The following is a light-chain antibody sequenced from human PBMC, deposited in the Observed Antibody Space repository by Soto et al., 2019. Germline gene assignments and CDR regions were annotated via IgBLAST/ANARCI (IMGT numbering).Light chain of an antibody. CDR2: DVS. V-gene: IGLV2-14*01. Sequence: VLTQPASVSGSPGQSITISCTGTSSDVGGYNYVSWYQQHPGKAPKLMIYDVSNRPSGVSNRFSGSKSGNTASLTISGLQAEDEADYYCSSYTSSSILGYVFGTGTKVTVL. CDR3: SSYTSSSILGYV. CDR1: SSDVGGYNY. J-gene: IGLJ1*01.